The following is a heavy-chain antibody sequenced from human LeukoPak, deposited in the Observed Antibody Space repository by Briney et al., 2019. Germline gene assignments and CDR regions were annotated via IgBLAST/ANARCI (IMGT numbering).Heavy chain of an antibody. D-gene: IGHD5-24*01. CDR3: ARDLRDGSLRFEYFQH. CDR1: GGTFSSYA. J-gene: IGHJ1*01. CDR2: IIPIFGTA. V-gene: IGHV1-69*05. Sequence: SVKVSCKASGGTFSSYAISWVRQAPGQGLEWMGGIIPIFGTANYAQKFQGRVAITTDESTSTAYMELSSLRSEDTAVYYCARDLRDGSLRFEYFQHWGQGTLVTVSS.